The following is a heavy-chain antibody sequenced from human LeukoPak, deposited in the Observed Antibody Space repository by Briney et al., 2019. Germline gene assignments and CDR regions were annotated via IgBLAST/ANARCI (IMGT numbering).Heavy chain of an antibody. J-gene: IGHJ4*02. Sequence: SETLSLTCAVYGGSFSGYYWSWIRQPPGKGLEWIGEINHSGSTNYNPSLKSRVTISVDTSKNQFSLKLSSVTAADTAVYYCVSTGAMARIDYFGYWGQGTLVTVSS. CDR2: INHSGST. V-gene: IGHV4-34*01. CDR1: GGSFSGYY. D-gene: IGHD5-18*01. CDR3: VSTGAMARIDYFGY.